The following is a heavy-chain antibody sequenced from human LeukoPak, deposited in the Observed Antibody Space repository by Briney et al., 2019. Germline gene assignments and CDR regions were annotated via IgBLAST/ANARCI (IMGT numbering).Heavy chain of an antibody. CDR2: IIPMFGAT. J-gene: IGHJ4*02. Sequence: SVKVSCKASGGIFSSYGINWVRQAPGQGLEWMGRIIPMFGATNYAQKFQGRVTVTTEESTSTAYMELSSLRSEDTAVYYCARGSYSDYIFDYWGQGTLVTVSS. V-gene: IGHV1-69*05. CDR1: GGIFSSYG. D-gene: IGHD4-11*01. CDR3: ARGSYSDYIFDY.